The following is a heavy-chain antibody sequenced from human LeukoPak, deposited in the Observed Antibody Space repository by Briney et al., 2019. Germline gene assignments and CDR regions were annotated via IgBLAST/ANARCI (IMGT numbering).Heavy chain of an antibody. Sequence: GGSLRLSCEVSGFTFSRSWMTWVRQAPGKGLEWVASINEDGSEIHYVDSVKGRFTISRDNAKDSLYLQMNSLRAEDTAVYYCARAAIAAARIYYYMDVWGKGTTVTISS. D-gene: IGHD6-13*01. J-gene: IGHJ6*03. CDR2: INEDGSEI. CDR1: GFTFSRSW. CDR3: ARAAIAAARIYYYMDV. V-gene: IGHV3-7*01.